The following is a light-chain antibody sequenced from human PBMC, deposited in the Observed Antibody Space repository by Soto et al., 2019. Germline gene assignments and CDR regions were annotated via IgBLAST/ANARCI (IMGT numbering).Light chain of an antibody. J-gene: IGLJ1*01. V-gene: IGLV1-40*01. CDR2: ANS. CDR3: QSYDSTLSARYV. Sequence: QSARTQPPSVSGAPGQRVTISCTGSSSNIGANYDVHWYQQRPGTAPKLLIFANSNRPSGVPDRFSGSKSGTSASLVITGLQAEDEGDYYCQSYDSTLSARYVFGTGTKVTVL. CDR1: SSNIGANYD.